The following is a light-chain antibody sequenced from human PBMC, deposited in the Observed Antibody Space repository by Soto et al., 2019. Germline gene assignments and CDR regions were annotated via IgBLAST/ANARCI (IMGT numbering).Light chain of an antibody. CDR2: TNN. CDR3: ATWDDSLSGPV. J-gene: IGLJ7*01. CDR1: SSNIGSNHY. Sequence: QSVLTQPPSASGTPGQRVTISCSGSSSNIGSNHYVYWYQQLPGTAPKLLNYTNNQRPLGVPDRFSGSKSGTSASLAISGLRSEDEADYYCATWDDSLSGPVFGGGTQLTVL. V-gene: IGLV1-47*01.